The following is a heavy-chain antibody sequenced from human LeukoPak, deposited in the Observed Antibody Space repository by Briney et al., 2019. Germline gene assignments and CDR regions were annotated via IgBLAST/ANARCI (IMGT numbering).Heavy chain of an antibody. CDR3: ARETTVTSQSFDC. Sequence: GASVKVSCKASGYTFTSYGIIWLRQAPGQGLEWMGWISAYNGNTNYAQMFQGRVTMTTDTSTSTAYMELRSLRSDDTAVYYCARETTVTSQSFDCWGQGTLVTVSS. V-gene: IGHV1-18*01. CDR1: GYTFTSYG. CDR2: ISAYNGNT. J-gene: IGHJ4*02. D-gene: IGHD4-17*01.